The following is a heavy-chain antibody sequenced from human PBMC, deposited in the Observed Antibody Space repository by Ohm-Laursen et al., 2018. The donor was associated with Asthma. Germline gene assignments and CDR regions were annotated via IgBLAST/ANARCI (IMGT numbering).Heavy chain of an antibody. Sequence: SLRLSCTASGFTVSSNYMSWVRQAPGKGLEWVSVIYSGGSTYYADSVKGRFTISRDNSKNTLYLQMNSLRAEDTAVYYCARAPTVYDGMDVWGQGTTVTVSS. CDR2: IYSGGST. V-gene: IGHV3-53*01. CDR3: ARAPTVYDGMDV. J-gene: IGHJ6*02. D-gene: IGHD1-14*01. CDR1: GFTVSSNY.